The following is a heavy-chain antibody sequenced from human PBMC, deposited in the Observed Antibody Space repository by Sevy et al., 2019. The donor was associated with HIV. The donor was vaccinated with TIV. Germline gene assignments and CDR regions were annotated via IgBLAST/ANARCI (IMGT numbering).Heavy chain of an antibody. J-gene: IGHJ2*01. V-gene: IGHV4-34*01. CDR2: VNHSGST. CDR1: GGSFSGYS. CDR3: ARGGDGVVPSPIIGLGPWTKYWYFDL. Sequence: SQTLSLTCAVSGGSFSGYSWDWIRQPPGKGQEWIGEVNHSGSTNYNPSLKSRVTISVDTSKNQFSLKLNFVTAADTAVYYCARGGDGVVPSPIIGLGPWTKYWYFDLWGRGTLVTVSS. D-gene: IGHD3-3*01.